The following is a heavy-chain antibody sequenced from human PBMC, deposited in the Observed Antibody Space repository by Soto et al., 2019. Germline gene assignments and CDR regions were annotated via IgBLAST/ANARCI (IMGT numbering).Heavy chain of an antibody. J-gene: IGHJ4*02. CDR2: IYPGDSDT. CDR3: ASAPKYSSDWY. Sequence: GESLKISCKVSGYSFTRYWIGWVRQMPGKGLEWMGIIYPGDSDTRYSPSFQGQVTISADKSISTAYLQWSSLKASDTAMYYCASAPKYSSDWYWGQGTLVTVSS. V-gene: IGHV5-51*01. CDR1: GYSFTRYW. D-gene: IGHD6-19*01.